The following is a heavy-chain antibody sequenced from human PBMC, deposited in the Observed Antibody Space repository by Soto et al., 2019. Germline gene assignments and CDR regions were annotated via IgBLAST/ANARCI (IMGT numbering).Heavy chain of an antibody. V-gene: IGHV3-30*18. CDR3: AKDIAYCGGDCPEGYYGMDV. D-gene: IGHD2-21*02. Sequence: QVQLVESGGGVVQPGRSLRLSCAASGFTFSSYGMHWVRQAPGKGLEWVAVISYDGSNKYYADSVKGRFTISRDNSKNTLYLQMNSLRAEDTAVYYCAKDIAYCGGDCPEGYYGMDVWGQGTTVTVSS. CDR2: ISYDGSNK. J-gene: IGHJ6*02. CDR1: GFTFSSYG.